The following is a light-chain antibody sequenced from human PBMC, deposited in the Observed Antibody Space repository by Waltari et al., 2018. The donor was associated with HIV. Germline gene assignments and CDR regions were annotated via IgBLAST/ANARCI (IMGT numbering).Light chain of an antibody. CDR2: ANN. CDR1: GSTIGGSHD. CDR3: QSYDSSLSVL. Sequence: QSILTQPPSVSGAPGQRVTISCTGSGSTIGGSHDVHWYQQLPGTAPKLIIYANNNRPSGVPDRFSGSKSGTSASLAITGLQAEDEADYYCQSYDSSLSVLFGGGTKLTVL. J-gene: IGLJ2*01. V-gene: IGLV1-40*01.